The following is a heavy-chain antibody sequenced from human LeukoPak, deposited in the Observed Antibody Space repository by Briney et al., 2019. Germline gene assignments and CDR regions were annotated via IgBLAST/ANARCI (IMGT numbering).Heavy chain of an antibody. CDR1: GFTFSDYY. CDR2: ISSSGSTI. D-gene: IGHD6-6*01. J-gene: IGHJ4*02. V-gene: IGHV3-11*01. CDR3: AQEARIAPRYFDY. Sequence: GGSLRLSCAASGFTFSDYYMSWIRQAPGKGLEWVSYISSSGSTIYYADSVKGRFTISRDNAKNSLYLQMNCLRAEDTAVYYCAQEARIAPRYFDYWGQGTLVTVSS.